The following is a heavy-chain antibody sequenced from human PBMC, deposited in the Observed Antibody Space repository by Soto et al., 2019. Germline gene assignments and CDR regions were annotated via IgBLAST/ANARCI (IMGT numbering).Heavy chain of an antibody. V-gene: IGHV1-69*13. J-gene: IGHJ3*02. CDR3: ARGLGSRQQLADHDAFDI. D-gene: IGHD6-13*01. CDR1: GGTFSSYA. CDR2: IIPIFGTA. Sequence: SVKVSCKASGGTFSSYAISWVRQAPGQGLEWMGGIIPIFGTANYAQKFQGRVTITADESTSTAYMELSSLRSEDTAVYYCARGLGSRQQLADHDAFDIWDQGTMVTVSS.